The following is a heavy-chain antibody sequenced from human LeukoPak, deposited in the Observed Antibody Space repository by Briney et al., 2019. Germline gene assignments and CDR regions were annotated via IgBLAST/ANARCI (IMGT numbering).Heavy chain of an antibody. CDR3: ASGIAATVDY. Sequence: SETLSLTCTVSGGSISSSSYYWGWIRQPPGKGLEWIGSIYYSGSTYYNPSLKSRATISVDTSKNQFSLKLSSVTAADTAVYYCASGIAATVDYWGQGTLVTVSS. CDR2: IYYSGST. J-gene: IGHJ4*02. V-gene: IGHV4-39*01. D-gene: IGHD6-13*01. CDR1: GGSISSSSYY.